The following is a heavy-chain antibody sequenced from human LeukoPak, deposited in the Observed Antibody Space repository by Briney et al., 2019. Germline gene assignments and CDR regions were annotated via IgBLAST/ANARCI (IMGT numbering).Heavy chain of an antibody. CDR3: ARGGSIWRFWAIASSTTGTTGSDAFDI. D-gene: IGHD1-1*01. V-gene: IGHV1-8*01. CDR2: MNPNSGNT. CDR1: GYTFTSYD. Sequence: ASVKVSCKASGYTFTSYDINWVRQATGQGREWMGWMNPNSGNTGYAQKFQGRVTMTRNTSISTAYMELSSLRSEDTAVYYCARGGSIWRFWAIASSTTGTTGSDAFDIWGQGTMVTVSS. J-gene: IGHJ3*02.